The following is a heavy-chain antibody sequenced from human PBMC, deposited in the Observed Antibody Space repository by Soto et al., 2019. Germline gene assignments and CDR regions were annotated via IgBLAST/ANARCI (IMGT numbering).Heavy chain of an antibody. CDR3: ARASIVVVVAATPRWFDP. D-gene: IGHD2-15*01. V-gene: IGHV4-30-4*01. CDR2: IYYSGST. CDR1: GGSISSGDYY. Sequence: PSETLSLTCTVSGGSISSGDYYWSWIRQPPGKGLEWIGYIYYSGSTYYNPSLKSRVTISVDTSKNQFSLKLSSVTAADTAVYYCARASIVVVVAATPRWFDPWGQGTLVTVSS. J-gene: IGHJ5*02.